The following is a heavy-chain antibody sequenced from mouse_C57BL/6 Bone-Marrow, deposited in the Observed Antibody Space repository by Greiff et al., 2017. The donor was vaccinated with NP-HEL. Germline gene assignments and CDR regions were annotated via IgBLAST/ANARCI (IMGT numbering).Heavy chain of an antibody. D-gene: IGHD2-5*01. CDR3: ARGYSNYY. Sequence: VQLQQPGAELVRPGTSVKLSCKASGYTFTSYWMHWVKQRPGQGLEWIGVIDPSDSYTNYNHKFKGKATLTVDTSSSTAYMQLSSLTSEDSAVYYCARGYSNYYWGQGTTLTVSS. V-gene: IGHV1-59*01. CDR1: GYTFTSYW. J-gene: IGHJ2*01. CDR2: IDPSDSYT.